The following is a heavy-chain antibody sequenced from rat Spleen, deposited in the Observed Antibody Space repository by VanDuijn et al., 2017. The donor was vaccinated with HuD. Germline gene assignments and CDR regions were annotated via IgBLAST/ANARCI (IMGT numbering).Heavy chain of an antibody. V-gene: IGHV5-25*01. J-gene: IGHJ2*01. CDR3: AIHDDYSGLNF. CDR2: ISFGGGST. Sequence: EVQLVASGGGLVQPGRSMKLSCAALGFTFSYYYMAWVRQAPKKGLEWVASISFGGGSTYYRDSVKGRFTISRYNAKPTLYLQMDSLRYEDTATYYCAIHDDYSGLNFWGQGVMVTVSS. D-gene: IGHD1-1*01. CDR1: GFTFSYYY.